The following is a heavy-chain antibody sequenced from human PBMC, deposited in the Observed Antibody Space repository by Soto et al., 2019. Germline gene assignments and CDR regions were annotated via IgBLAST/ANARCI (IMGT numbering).Heavy chain of an antibody. Sequence: GESLKISCSASGFAFSSYAMHWVRQTPGKGLEYVSAISPQGGSTYYADSVKGRFTISRDDSKNTVYLQMSSLRPDDTAVYYCVNMMIARGAFDFWGQGTLVTVSS. J-gene: IGHJ4*02. CDR3: VNMMIARGAFDF. D-gene: IGHD2-21*01. V-gene: IGHV3-64D*06. CDR1: GFAFSSYA. CDR2: ISPQGGST.